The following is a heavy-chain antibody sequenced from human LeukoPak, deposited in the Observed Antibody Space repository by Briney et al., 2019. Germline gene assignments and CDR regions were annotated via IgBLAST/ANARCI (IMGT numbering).Heavy chain of an antibody. J-gene: IGHJ4*02. Sequence: GGSLRLSCAASGFTFSSYAMSWVRQAPGKGLEWVSTISDSGGSTYYTDSVKGRFTFSRDNSKNTPYLQMNSLRAEDTAVYYCAKDHGFYSSGWHPLFDHWGQGTLVTVTP. D-gene: IGHD6-19*01. CDR1: GFTFSSYA. CDR3: AKDHGFYSSGWHPLFDH. CDR2: ISDSGGST. V-gene: IGHV3-23*01.